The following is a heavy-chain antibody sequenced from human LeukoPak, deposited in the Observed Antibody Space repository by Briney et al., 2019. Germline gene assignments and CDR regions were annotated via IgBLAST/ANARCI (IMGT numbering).Heavy chain of an antibody. CDR3: ARLGGMTTVVRDDAFDI. Sequence: SETLSLTCTVSGGSISSSSYYWGWIRQPPGKGLEWIGYIYYSGSTNYNPSLKSRVTISVDTSKNQFSLKLSSVTAADTAVYYCARLGGMTTVVRDDAFDIWGQGTMVTVSS. CDR2: IYYSGST. V-gene: IGHV4-61*05. J-gene: IGHJ3*02. CDR1: GGSISSSSYY. D-gene: IGHD4-23*01.